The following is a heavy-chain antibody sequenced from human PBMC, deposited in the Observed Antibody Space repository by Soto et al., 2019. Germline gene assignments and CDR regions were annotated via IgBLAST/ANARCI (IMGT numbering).Heavy chain of an antibody. CDR3: ARHRAVAAPFDY. D-gene: IGHD6-19*01. J-gene: IGHJ4*02. V-gene: IGHV4-39*01. CDR1: GGSISSSSYY. Sequence: QLQLQESGPGLVKPSETLSLTCTVSGGSISSSSYYWGCIRQPPGKGLEWIGSIYYSGRTYYHPSLKSRVTISVDTSKSQFSLKLSSVTAADTAVYYCARHRAVAAPFDYWCQGTLVTVSS. CDR2: IYYSGRT.